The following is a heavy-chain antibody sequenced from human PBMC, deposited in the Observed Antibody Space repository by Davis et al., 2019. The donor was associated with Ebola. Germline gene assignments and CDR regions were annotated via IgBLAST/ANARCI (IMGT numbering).Heavy chain of an antibody. J-gene: IGHJ4*02. D-gene: IGHD2-2*01. CDR2: ISSSASYK. CDR1: GFTFSVYY. V-gene: IGHV3-11*05. Sequence: PGGSLRLSCAASGFTFSVYYMSWIRQAPRKGPEWVSSISSSASYKNYADSVKGRFTISRDDAKKSLYLQMDSLRAEDTAVYYCARVWGKDDIVVVPAAMFDYWGQGTLVTVSS. CDR3: ARVWGKDDIVVVPAAMFDY.